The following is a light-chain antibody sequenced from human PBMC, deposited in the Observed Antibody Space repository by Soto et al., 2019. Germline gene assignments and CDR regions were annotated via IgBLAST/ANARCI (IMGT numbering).Light chain of an antibody. V-gene: IGKV3-20*01. CDR1: QSVISTY. Sequence: IVLTQSPRTLPLSLGEKATLSCLASQSVISTYLAWYQQKPGQAPRLLIYGASSRATGIPDRFSGSGSGTDFTLTISRLEPEDFAVYYCQQYGSSPITFGQGTRLEIK. J-gene: IGKJ5*01. CDR3: QQYGSSPIT. CDR2: GAS.